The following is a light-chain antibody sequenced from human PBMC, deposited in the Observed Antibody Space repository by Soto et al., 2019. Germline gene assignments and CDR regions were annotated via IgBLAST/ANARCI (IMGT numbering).Light chain of an antibody. CDR1: QSVSTN. J-gene: IGKJ3*01. CDR3: QQYNNWPPFT. CDR2: GAS. Sequence: EIAMTQSPATLSVSPGERATLSCRASQSVSTNLAWYQQKPGQAPRLLIYGASTRATGVPARFSGSGSGTEFTLTISSLQSEDFVVYYCQQYNNWPPFTFGPGTTVDIK. V-gene: IGKV3-15*01.